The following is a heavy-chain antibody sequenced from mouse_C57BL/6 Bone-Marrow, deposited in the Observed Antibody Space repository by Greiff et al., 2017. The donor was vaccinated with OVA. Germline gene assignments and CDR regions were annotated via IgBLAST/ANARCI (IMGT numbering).Heavy chain of an antibody. CDR2: INYDGSST. CDR1: GFTFSDYY. J-gene: IGHJ1*03. CDR3: ARGGWDWYFDV. V-gene: IGHV5-16*01. D-gene: IGHD3-3*01. Sequence: EVKLVESEGGLVQPGSSMKLSCTASGFTFSDYYMAWVRQVPEKGLEWVANINYDGSSTYYLDSLKSRFIISRDNAKNILYLQMSSLKSEDTATCYCARGGWDWYFDVWGTGTTVTVSS.